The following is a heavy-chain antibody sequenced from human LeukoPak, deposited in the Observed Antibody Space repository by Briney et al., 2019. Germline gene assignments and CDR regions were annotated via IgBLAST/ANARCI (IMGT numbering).Heavy chain of an antibody. J-gene: IGHJ4*02. V-gene: IGHV1-8*01. D-gene: IGHD3-22*01. CDR3: ARDESDSSGYYFDY. CDR1: GYTFTGHD. CDR2: MNPNSGNT. Sequence: GASVKVSCKASGYTFTGHDINWVRQATGQGLEWMGWMNPNSGNTGYAQKFQGRVTMTRNTSISTAYMELSSLRAEDTAVYYCARDESDSSGYYFDYWGQGTLVTVSS.